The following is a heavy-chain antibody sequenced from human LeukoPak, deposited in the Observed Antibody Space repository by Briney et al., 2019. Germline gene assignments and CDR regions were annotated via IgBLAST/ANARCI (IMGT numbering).Heavy chain of an antibody. CDR2: IYYSGST. J-gene: IGHJ4*02. CDR1: GGSISSSSYY. D-gene: IGHD6-13*01. CDR3: ARGHGYSSSWGYFDY. V-gene: IGHV4-39*07. Sequence: SETLSLTCTVSGGSISSSSYYWGWIRQPPGKGLEWIGSIYYSGSTYYNPSLKSRVTVSVDTSKNQFSLKLSSVTAADTAVYYCARGHGYSSSWGYFDYWGQGTLVSVSS.